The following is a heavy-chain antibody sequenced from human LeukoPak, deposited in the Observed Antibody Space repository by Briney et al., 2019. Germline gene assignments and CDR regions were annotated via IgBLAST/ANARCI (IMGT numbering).Heavy chain of an antibody. D-gene: IGHD3-3*01. CDR1: GFTFSSNA. CDR2: ISGSGGGA. Sequence: PGGSLRLSCAASGFTFSSNAMSWVRQAPGKGLEWVSAISGSGGGAYYADSVKGRFTISRDNSKNTLYLQMNSLRAEDTAVYYCAKAYYDFWSGYYTGRLGSDYWGQGTLVTVSS. CDR3: AKAYYDFWSGYYTGRLGSDY. V-gene: IGHV3-23*01. J-gene: IGHJ4*02.